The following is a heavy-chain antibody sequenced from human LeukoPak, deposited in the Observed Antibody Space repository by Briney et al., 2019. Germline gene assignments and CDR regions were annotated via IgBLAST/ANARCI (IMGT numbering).Heavy chain of an antibody. J-gene: IGHJ4*02. CDR2: ISGSGGST. V-gene: IGHV3-23*01. CDR3: AKCGCRYCSSTSCYFDY. CDR1: GFTFSSYA. D-gene: IGHD2-2*01. Sequence: GGSMRLSCAASGFTFSSYAMRWGWQAGGKGVEWVSAISGSGGSTYYADSEKGGVNISRENSKNTLYLQMNSLRAEDTAVYYCAKCGCRYCSSTSCYFDYGGQGTLVTVS.